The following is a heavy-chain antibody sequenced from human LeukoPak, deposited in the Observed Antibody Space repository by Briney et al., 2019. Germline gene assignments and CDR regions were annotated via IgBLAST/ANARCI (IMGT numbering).Heavy chain of an antibody. CDR1: GYSFTSYW. CDR2: IYPGDSDT. Sequence: GESLKISCKGSGYSFTSYWIGWVRQMPGKGLEWMGIIYPGDSDTRYSPSFQGQVTISADKSISTAYLQWSSLKASDTATYYCASRVANYYYDSSRVGAFDIWGQGTMVTVSS. D-gene: IGHD3-22*01. V-gene: IGHV5-51*01. CDR3: ASRVANYYYDSSRVGAFDI. J-gene: IGHJ3*02.